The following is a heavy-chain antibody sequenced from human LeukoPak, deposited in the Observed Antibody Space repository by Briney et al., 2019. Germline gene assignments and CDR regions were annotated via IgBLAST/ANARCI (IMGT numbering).Heavy chain of an antibody. J-gene: IGHJ4*02. D-gene: IGHD6-19*01. CDR3: AKASGWYWHYFDY. V-gene: IGHV3-9*01. CDR1: GFTFDDYA. CDR2: ISWNSGSI. Sequence: PGGSLRLSCAASGFTFDDYAMHWVRQAPGKGLEWVSGISWNSGSIGYADSVKGRFTISRDNAKNSLYLQMNSLRAEDTGLYYCAKASGWYWHYFDYWGQGTLVTVSS.